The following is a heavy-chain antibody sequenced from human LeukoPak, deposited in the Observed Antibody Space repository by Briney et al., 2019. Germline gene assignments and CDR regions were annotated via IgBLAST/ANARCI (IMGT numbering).Heavy chain of an antibody. CDR3: ARGDSGWYLGLGFDY. V-gene: IGHV4-38-2*02. J-gene: IGHJ4*02. CDR1: GYSISSAFY. D-gene: IGHD6-19*01. Sequence: SETLSLTCTVYGYSISSAFYWGWIRQPPGEGLQWIGSFYHSGITYYNPSLKSRVTMSVDMSKSQFSLTLNSVTAADTAVYYCARGDSGWYLGLGFDYWGQGTLVTVSS. CDR2: FYHSGIT.